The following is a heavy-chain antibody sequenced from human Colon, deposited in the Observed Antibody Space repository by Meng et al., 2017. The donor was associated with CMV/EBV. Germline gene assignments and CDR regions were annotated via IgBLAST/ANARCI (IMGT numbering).Heavy chain of an antibody. V-gene: IGHV4-59*12. CDR2: IYYDGTT. J-gene: IGHJ3*02. CDR3: ARDRESIAAAASDAFDI. Sequence: SETLSLTCSVSGDYINNYYWTWIRQPPGKGLEWIGYIYYDGTTNYNPSLKSRVTISVDTSKNQFSLKLSSVTAADTAVYYCARDRESIAAAASDAFDIWGQGTMVTVSS. CDR1: GDYINNYY. D-gene: IGHD6-13*01.